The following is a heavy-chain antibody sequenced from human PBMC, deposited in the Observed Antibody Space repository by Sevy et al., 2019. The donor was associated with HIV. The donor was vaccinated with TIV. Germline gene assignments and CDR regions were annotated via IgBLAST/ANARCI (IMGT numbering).Heavy chain of an antibody. CDR3: ARGRLPCMVRVWGDFDY. CDR2: ISSSSSYI. V-gene: IGHV3-21*01. CDR1: GFTFSSYS. J-gene: IGHJ4*02. D-gene: IGHD3-10*01. Sequence: GGSLRLSCAASGFTFSSYSMNWVRQAPGKGLEWVSFISSSSSYIYYADSVKGRFTISRDNAKNSLYLQMNSLRAEDTAVYYCARGRLPCMVRVWGDFDYWGQGTLVTVSS.